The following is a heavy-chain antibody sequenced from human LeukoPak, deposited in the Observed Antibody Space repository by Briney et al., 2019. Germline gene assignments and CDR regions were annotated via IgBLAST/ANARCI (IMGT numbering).Heavy chain of an antibody. Sequence: SETLSLTCTVSGGSISISTYYWGWIRQPPGEGLEWIGSLYYGVSTHYNPSLKSPLTISVNTSKNQFSLKLSSVTAADTAVYYCASLYSISWVDYWGQGTLVTVSS. CDR1: GGSISISTYY. CDR3: ASLYSISWVDY. J-gene: IGHJ4*02. V-gene: IGHV4-39*01. CDR2: LYYGVST. D-gene: IGHD6-13*01.